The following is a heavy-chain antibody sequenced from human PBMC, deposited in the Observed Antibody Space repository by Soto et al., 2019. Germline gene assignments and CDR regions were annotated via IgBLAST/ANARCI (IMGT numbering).Heavy chain of an antibody. CDR2: IFGSGGTT. J-gene: IGHJ6*02. Sequence: EVQLLESGGGLVQPGGSLRLSCAASGFTFSSYAMSWVRQVPGKGLEWVSDIFGSGGTTYYADSVKGRFTISRANSKNTLYMKTNSLRAEDTAVYYCAKASDGDFYYHGMDVWGQGTTVTVS. D-gene: IGHD2-21*01. V-gene: IGHV3-23*01. CDR1: GFTFSSYA. CDR3: AKASDGDFYYHGMDV.